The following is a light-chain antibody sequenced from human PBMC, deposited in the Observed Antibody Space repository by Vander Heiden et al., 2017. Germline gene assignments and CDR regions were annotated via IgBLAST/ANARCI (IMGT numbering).Light chain of an antibody. CDR1: QDISNY. V-gene: IGKV1-33*01. J-gene: IGKJ3*01. CDR3: QQYNNLLFT. Sequence: DIHMTQSPPSLSASVGDRVTITCQASQDISNYLNWYQQKPGKAPKLLIYDASNLETGVPSRFSGSGSGTDFTFTISSLQPEDIATYYCQQYNNLLFTFGPGTKVDIK. CDR2: DAS.